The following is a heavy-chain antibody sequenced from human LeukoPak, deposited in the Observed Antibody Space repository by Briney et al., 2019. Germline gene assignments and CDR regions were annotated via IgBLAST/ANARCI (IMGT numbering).Heavy chain of an antibody. Sequence: SETLSLTCTVSGYSINNGYYWGWIRQPPGKGLEWIGSIYHSGSTHYNPSLKSRVTISVDTSKNQFSLKLSSVTAADTAVYYCARVGSGRSDYWGQGTLVTVSS. CDR2: IYHSGST. CDR1: GYSINNGYY. J-gene: IGHJ4*02. V-gene: IGHV4-38-2*02. D-gene: IGHD1-26*01. CDR3: ARVGSGRSDY.